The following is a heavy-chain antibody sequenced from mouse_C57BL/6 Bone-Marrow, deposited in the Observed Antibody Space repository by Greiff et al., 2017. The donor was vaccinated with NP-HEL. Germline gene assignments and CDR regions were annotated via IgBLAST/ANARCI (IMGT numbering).Heavy chain of an antibody. CDR3: AGVVPSYWYFDV. V-gene: IGHV1-64*01. CDR2: IHPNSGST. Sequence: VQLQQSGAELVKPGASVKLSCKASGYTFTSYWMHWVKQRPGQGLEWIGMIHPNSGSTNYNEKFKSKATLTVDKSSSTAYMQLSSLTSEDSAVYYCAGVVPSYWYFDVWGTGTTVTVSS. D-gene: IGHD2-3*01. J-gene: IGHJ1*03. CDR1: GYTFTSYW.